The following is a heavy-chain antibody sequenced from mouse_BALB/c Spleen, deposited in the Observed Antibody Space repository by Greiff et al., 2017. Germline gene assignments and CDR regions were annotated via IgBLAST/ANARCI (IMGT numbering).Heavy chain of an antibody. CDR1: GDSITSGY. Sequence: EVQRVESGPSLVKPSQTLSLTCSVTGDSITSGYWNWIRKFPGNKLEYMGYISYSGSTYYNPSLKSRISITRDTSKNQYYLQLNSVTTEDTATYYCARGIMITTGFDYGGQGTTLTVSS. J-gene: IGHJ2*01. CDR2: ISYSGST. D-gene: IGHD2-4*01. CDR3: ARGIMITTGFDY. V-gene: IGHV3-8*02.